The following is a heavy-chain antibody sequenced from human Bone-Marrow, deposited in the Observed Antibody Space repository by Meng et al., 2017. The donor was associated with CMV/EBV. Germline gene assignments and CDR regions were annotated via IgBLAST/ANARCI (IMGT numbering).Heavy chain of an antibody. CDR3: ARGEVGAPRLFDF. D-gene: IGHD1-26*01. Sequence: LSLTCAASGFTFDDYGLSWVRQAPGKGLEWVSGINWNGGSTGYADSVKGRFTISRDNAKNSLYLQMNSLRAEDTALYYCARGEVGAPRLFDFWGQGTLVTVSS. J-gene: IGHJ4*02. CDR2: INWNGGST. V-gene: IGHV3-20*04. CDR1: GFTFDDYG.